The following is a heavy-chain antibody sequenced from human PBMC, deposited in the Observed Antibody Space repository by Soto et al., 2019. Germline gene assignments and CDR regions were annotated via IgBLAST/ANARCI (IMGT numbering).Heavy chain of an antibody. D-gene: IGHD2-15*01. CDR2: ISYDGNTK. CDR3: ANQVATGH. V-gene: IGHV3-30*18. Sequence: QVQLVESGGGVVLPGTSLRLSCAASGFIFSRSGMHWVRQAPGKGLEWVAVISYDGNTKYYADSVKGRFTISRDNSKNTLYLQMTSLRLEDTAVYYCANQVATGHWGQGTLVTVSS. CDR1: GFIFSRSG. J-gene: IGHJ4*02.